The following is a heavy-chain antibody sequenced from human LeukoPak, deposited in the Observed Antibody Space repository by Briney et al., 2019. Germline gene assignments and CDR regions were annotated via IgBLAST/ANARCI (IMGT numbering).Heavy chain of an antibody. D-gene: IGHD5-12*01. Sequence: ASVKVSCKASGYTFTSYDINWVRQATGQGLEWMGWMNPNSGNTGYAQKLQGRVTMTTDTSTSTAYMELRSLRSDDTAVYYCARDYSGYGLFDYWGQGTLVTVSS. CDR1: GYTFTSYD. CDR3: ARDYSGYGLFDY. V-gene: IGHV1-8*02. J-gene: IGHJ4*02. CDR2: MNPNSGNT.